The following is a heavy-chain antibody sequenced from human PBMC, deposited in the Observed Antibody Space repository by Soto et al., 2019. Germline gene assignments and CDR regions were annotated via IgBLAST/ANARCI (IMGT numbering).Heavy chain of an antibody. CDR1: GYTFTGYY. CDR3: ARDRVPSFGLVVKSNYFHERLCV. CDR2: INPNSGDT. V-gene: IGHV1-2*02. Sequence: SSVKVSCKASGYTFTGYYLHWVRQAPGQGLEWMGWINPNSGDTNYAQKFQGRVTMTRDTSISTAYMELTGRTSDDTAVYFCARDRVPSFGLVVKSNYFHERLCVSGQGTAVTVSS. J-gene: IGHJ6*02. D-gene: IGHD3-3*01.